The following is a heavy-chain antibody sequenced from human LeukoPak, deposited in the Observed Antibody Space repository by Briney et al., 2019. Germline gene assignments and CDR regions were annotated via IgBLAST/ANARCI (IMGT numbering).Heavy chain of an antibody. CDR3: AREVAERSRVGGYGFEAFDI. CDR1: GFTFSSYW. J-gene: IGHJ3*02. V-gene: IGHV3-7*01. D-gene: IGHD3-22*01. CDR2: IQQDGSEK. Sequence: GGSLRLSCAVSGFTFSSYWMSWVRQTPGKGLEWVANIQQDGSEKYYVDSVKGRFTISRDNTKNSLYLQMNSLRAGDTAVYYCAREVAERSRVGGYGFEAFDIWGQGTMVTVSS.